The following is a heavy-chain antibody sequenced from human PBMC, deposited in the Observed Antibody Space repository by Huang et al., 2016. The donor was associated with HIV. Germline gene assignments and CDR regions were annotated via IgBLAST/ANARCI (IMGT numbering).Heavy chain of an antibody. J-gene: IGHJ6*03. CDR1: GGSIRSSDYH. CDR3: ARHREGPVAYYSGWGSHLNYMDV. D-gene: IGHD3-10*01. V-gene: IGHV4-39*01. Sequence: QLLLQESGPGLVKPSEALALTCAVSGGSIRSSDYHWGWIRQPPGKGLEWIGSIYYKGSTHYRPPLKSRITIAVDTSKNLFFLNLTSMTAADTAVYYCARHREGPVAYYSGWGSHLNYMDVWGRGRTVVVSS. CDR2: IYYKGST.